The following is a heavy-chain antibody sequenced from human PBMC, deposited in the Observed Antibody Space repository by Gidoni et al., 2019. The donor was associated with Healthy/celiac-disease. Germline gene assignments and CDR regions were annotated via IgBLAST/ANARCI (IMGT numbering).Heavy chain of an antibody. D-gene: IGHD3-3*01. V-gene: IGHV1-69*06. CDR3: AGTYYDFWSGYSYYYYYYMDV. CDR2: IIPIFGTA. J-gene: IGHJ6*03. CDR1: GGTFSSYA. Sequence: QAQPVQSGAEVKKPGSAVKVSCKASGGTFSSYAISRVRQAPGQGLEWMGGIIPIFGTANYAHKFQGRVTITADKSTSTAYMELGSLRSEDTAVYYCAGTYYDFWSGYSYYYYYYMDVWGKGTTVTVSS.